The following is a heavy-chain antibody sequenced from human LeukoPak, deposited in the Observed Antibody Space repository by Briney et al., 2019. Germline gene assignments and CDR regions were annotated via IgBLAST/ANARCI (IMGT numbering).Heavy chain of an antibody. D-gene: IGHD2-21*02. CDR3: ARAYCGGDCYNSRGWFDP. Sequence: SETLSLTCTVSGYSISSAYYWVWIRQPPGNGLEWIGTIYHSGTTYYNPSLKSRVAISVDTSKNQFSLKLSSVTAADTAIYYCARAYCGGDCYNSRGWFDPWGQGTLVTVSS. V-gene: IGHV4-38-2*02. CDR1: GYSISSAYY. J-gene: IGHJ5*02. CDR2: IYHSGTT.